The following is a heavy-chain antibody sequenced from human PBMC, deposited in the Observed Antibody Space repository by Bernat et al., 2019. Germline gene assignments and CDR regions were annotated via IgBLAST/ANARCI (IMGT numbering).Heavy chain of an antibody. Sequence: EVQLVESGGGLVKPGGSLRLSCAASGFTFSSYSMNWVRQAPGKGLEWVSSISSSSSYIYYADSVKGRFTISRDNAKNSLYLQMNSLRAEDTAVDYCASSRVGYDFPKAGDYWGQGTLVTVSS. J-gene: IGHJ4*02. D-gene: IGHD3-3*01. CDR3: ASSRVGYDFPKAGDY. CDR1: GFTFSSYS. CDR2: ISSSSSYI. V-gene: IGHV3-21*01.